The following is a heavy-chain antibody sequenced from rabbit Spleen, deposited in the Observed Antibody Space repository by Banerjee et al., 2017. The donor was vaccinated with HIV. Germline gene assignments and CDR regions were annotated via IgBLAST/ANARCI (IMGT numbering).Heavy chain of an antibody. D-gene: IGHD1-1*01. J-gene: IGHJ4*01. V-gene: IGHV1S45*01. CDR1: GFSFSSSYW. CDR3: ARGPSNSANFYYFNL. Sequence: QEQLEESGGDLVKPEGSLTLTCTASGFSFSSSYWICWVRQAPGKGLEWVACIVSNSWNTAYASWAKGRFTISKTSSTTVTLQMTSLTAADTATYFCARGPSNSANFYYFNLWGPGTLVTVS. CDR2: IVSNSWNT.